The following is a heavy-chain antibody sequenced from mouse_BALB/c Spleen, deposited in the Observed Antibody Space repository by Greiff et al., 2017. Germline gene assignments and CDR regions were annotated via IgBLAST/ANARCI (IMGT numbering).Heavy chain of an antibody. CDR1: GYAFTSYN. D-gene: IGHD1-1*01. CDR3: ASPIYYYGSSQPFDY. J-gene: IGHJ3*01. V-gene: IGHV1S135*01. Sequence: VQLQQSGPELVKPGASVKVSCKASGYAFTSYNMYWVKQRHGKSLEWIGYIDPYNGGTSYNQKFKGKATLTIDKSSSTACVYLNSLTSEDSAVDYCASPIYYYGSSQPFDYWGQGTLVTVSA. CDR2: IDPYNGGT.